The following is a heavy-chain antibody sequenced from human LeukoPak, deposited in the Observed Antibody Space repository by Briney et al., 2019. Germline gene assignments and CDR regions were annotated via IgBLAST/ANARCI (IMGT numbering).Heavy chain of an antibody. CDR3: ARQAMVRGVPRDNWFDP. CDR1: GGSISSSNW. Sequence: SGTLSLTCAVSGGSISSSNWWSWVRQPPGKGLEWIGYIYYSGSTNYNPSLKSRVTISVDTSKNQFSLKLSSVTAADTAVYYCARQAMVRGVPRDNWFDPWGQGTLVTVSS. V-gene: IGHV4-4*02. J-gene: IGHJ5*02. CDR2: IYYSGST. D-gene: IGHD3-10*01.